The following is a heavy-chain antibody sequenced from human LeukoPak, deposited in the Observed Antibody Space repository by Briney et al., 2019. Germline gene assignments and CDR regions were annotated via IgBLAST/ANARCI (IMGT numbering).Heavy chain of an antibody. D-gene: IGHD4-17*01. CDR1: GASISSYY. Sequence: SETLSLTCTVPGASISSYYWSWIRQLPGKGLEWIGYIYYSGSTKYNPSLKSRVTISVDTSKNQFSLKLSSVTAADTAVYYCARGSDYGDPPFFDPWGQGTLVTVSS. V-gene: IGHV4-59*01. J-gene: IGHJ5*02. CDR2: IYYSGST. CDR3: ARGSDYGDPPFFDP.